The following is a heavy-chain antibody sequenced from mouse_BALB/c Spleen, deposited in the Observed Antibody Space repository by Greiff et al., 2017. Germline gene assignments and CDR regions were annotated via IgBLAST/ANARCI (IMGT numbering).Heavy chain of an antibody. CDR2: IRNKANGYTT. CDR3: ARDRDGYDGGPCAMDY. Sequence: EVQLVESGGGLVQPGGSLRLSCATSGFTFTDYYMSWVRQPPGKGLEWLGFIRNKANGYTTEYSASVMGRFTISRANSQNILYLPMNTLRADDSATYYCARDRDGYDGGPCAMDYWGQGTSVTVSS. J-gene: IGHJ4*01. CDR1: GFTFTDYY. V-gene: IGHV7-3*02. D-gene: IGHD2-2*01.